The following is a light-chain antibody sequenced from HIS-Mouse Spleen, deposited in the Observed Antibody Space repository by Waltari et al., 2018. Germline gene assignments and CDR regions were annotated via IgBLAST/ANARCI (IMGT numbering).Light chain of an antibody. CDR3: SSYTSSSTF. Sequence: QSALTQPASVSGSPGQSITIPCTGTSSDVGGYNYVSWYQQHPGKAPKLMIYEVSNRPSGVSNRFSGSKSGNTASLTISGLQAEDEADYYCSSYTSSSTFFGTGTKVTAL. CDR2: EVS. CDR1: SSDVGGYNY. V-gene: IGLV2-14*01. J-gene: IGLJ1*01.